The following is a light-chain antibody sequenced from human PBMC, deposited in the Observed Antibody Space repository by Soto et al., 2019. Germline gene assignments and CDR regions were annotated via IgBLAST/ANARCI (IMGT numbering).Light chain of an antibody. V-gene: IGKV3-15*01. J-gene: IGKJ2*01. CDR1: QSVSSN. CDR2: GAS. Sequence: EIVMTQSPATLSVSPGERATLSCRASQSVSSNLAWYQQKPGQAPRLLIYGASTRATGIPARFSGSRSGTKFTLTIISLQSEDFAVYYCQQYNNWTYTFGQGTKLEIK. CDR3: QQYNNWTYT.